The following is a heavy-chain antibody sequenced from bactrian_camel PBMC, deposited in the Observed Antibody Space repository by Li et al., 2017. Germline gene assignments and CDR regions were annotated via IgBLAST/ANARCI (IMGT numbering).Heavy chain of an antibody. CDR1: GFTFSRYA. CDR3: ARAWNYWSDYDD. J-gene: IGHJ4*01. V-gene: IGHV3S31*01. Sequence: EVQLVESGGGLVQPGGSLRLSCAPSGFTFSRYAMSWVRQAPGKGLEWVSLINSGAGSAYYADSVKGRFTISRDNAKNTLYLQLNSLKPEDTAMYYCARAWNYWSDYDDWGQGTQVTVS. CDR2: INSGAGSA. D-gene: IGHD4*01.